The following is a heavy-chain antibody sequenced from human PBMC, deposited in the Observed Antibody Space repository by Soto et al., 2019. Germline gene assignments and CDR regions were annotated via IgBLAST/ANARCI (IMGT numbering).Heavy chain of an antibody. Sequence: PSETLSLTCAVSGYSISSGYYWGWLRQPPGKRLEWIGSFYHGGSTYYNPSLNSRVTLSIDMTNNHVSLILNSVTAADTAVYYCARVGPWVPYYYDSSPYTFENWFDPWGQGTLVTVSS. J-gene: IGHJ5*02. CDR1: GYSISSGYY. D-gene: IGHD3-22*01. V-gene: IGHV4-38-2*01. CDR3: ARVGPWVPYYYDSSPYTFENWFDP. CDR2: FYHGGST.